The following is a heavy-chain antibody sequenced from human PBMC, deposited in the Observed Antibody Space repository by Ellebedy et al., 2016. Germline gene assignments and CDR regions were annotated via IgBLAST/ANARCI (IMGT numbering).Heavy chain of an antibody. V-gene: IGHV4-39*07. CDR3: ARVDAVASEYFDL. CDR1: GGPISSSSYF. J-gene: IGHJ4*02. D-gene: IGHD6-19*01. CDR2: IYYSGST. Sequence: SETLSLTCTVSGGPISSSSYFWGWIRQPPGKGLEWIGSIYYSGSTYYNPSLKGRVTISVDTSKNQLSLKLSSVTAADTAVYYCARVDAVASEYFDLWGQGALVTVSS.